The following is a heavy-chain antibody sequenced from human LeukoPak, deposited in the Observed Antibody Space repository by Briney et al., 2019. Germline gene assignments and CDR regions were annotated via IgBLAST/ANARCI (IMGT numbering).Heavy chain of an antibody. CDR1: GYTFTSYG. D-gene: IGHD3-9*01. V-gene: IGHV1-18*01. J-gene: IGHJ4*02. CDR2: ISAYNGNT. CDR3: ARVSYYDMLTGYYTVGKFDY. Sequence: ASVKVSCKASGYTFTSYGISWVRQAPGPGIEWMGWISAYNGNTTYAQKLQGRVTMTTDTSTSTAYMELRSLRSDDTAVYYCARVSYYDMLTGYYTVGKFDYWGQGTLVTVSS.